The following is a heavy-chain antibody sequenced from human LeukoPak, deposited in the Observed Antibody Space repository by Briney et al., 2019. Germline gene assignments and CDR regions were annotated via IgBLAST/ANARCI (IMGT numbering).Heavy chain of an antibody. D-gene: IGHD5-18*01. V-gene: IGHV3-30*02. J-gene: IGHJ4*02. CDR3: TTDAYLDSVGDY. CDR1: GFTFSSYG. CDR2: IRNDGTNK. Sequence: PGGSLRLSCAASGFTFSSYGMHWVRQAPGKGLEWVAFIRNDGTNKNHADSVKGRFTISRDNSKNTLYLEMNSLRAEDTAVYYCTTDAYLDSVGDYWGQGSLVTVSS.